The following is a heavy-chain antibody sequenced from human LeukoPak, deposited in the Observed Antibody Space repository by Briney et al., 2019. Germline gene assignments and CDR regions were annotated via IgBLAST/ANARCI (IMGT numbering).Heavy chain of an antibody. D-gene: IGHD3-9*01. CDR3: ARGPVYDILTGYPDAFDI. Sequence: GASVRVSCKASGYTFTSYGISWVRQATGQGLEWMGWMNPNSGNTGYAQKFQGRVTMTRNTSISTAYMELSSLRSEDTAVYYCARGPVYDILTGYPDAFDIWGQGTMVTVSS. CDR2: MNPNSGNT. J-gene: IGHJ3*02. V-gene: IGHV1-8*02. CDR1: GYTFTSYG.